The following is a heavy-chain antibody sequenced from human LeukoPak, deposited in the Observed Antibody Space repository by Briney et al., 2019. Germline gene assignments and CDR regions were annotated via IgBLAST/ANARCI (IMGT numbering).Heavy chain of an antibody. J-gene: IGHJ4*02. CDR1: GDSVSSSTAA. CDR3: ARYPTGWYLDY. D-gene: IGHD6-19*01. V-gene: IGHV6-1*01. CDR2: TYYRSKWYR. Sequence: SQTLSLTCAISGDSVSSSTAAWNWVGQSPSRGLEWLGRTYYRSKWYRDYAVTVRGRITINPDTSKNQFSLQLSSVTPEDTAVYYCARYPTGWYLDYWGQGTLVTVSS.